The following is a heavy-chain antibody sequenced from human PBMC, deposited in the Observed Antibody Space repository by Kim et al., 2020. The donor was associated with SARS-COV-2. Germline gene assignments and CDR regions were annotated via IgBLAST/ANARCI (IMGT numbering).Heavy chain of an antibody. D-gene: IGHD1-1*01. V-gene: IGHV1-69*01. J-gene: IGHJ3*02. CDR3: ARVRGETGTTWGAFDI. Sequence: KFQGRVTITADESTSTAYMELSSLRSEDTAVYYCARVRGETGTTWGAFDIWGQGTMVTVSS.